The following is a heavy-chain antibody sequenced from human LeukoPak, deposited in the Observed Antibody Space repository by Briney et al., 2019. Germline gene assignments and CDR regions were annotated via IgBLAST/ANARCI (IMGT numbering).Heavy chain of an antibody. J-gene: IGHJ5*02. V-gene: IGHV3-21*01. D-gene: IGHD1-1*01. Sequence: GGSLRLSCAAFGFTFSSYSMTWVRQAPGKGLEWVSSISSSSSYIYYADSVKGRFTISRDNAKNSLYLQMNSLRAEDTAVYYCARDLNIPLEEGGFDPWGQGTLVTVSS. CDR1: GFTFSSYS. CDR3: ARDLNIPLEEGGFDP. CDR2: ISSSSSYI.